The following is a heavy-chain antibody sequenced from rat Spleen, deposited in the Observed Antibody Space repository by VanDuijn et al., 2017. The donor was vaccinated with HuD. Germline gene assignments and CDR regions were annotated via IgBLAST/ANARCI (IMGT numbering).Heavy chain of an antibody. Sequence: EVQLVESGGGLVQPGRSLKLACEASVFTFSNYDMAWVRQAPTKGLARIASISTGGGNTYYRVSVKGRFTISRDNAKRTLYLQMNSLRSEDTATYYCARSDIGTTLDYWGQGVMVTVSS. CDR2: ISTGGGNT. V-gene: IGHV5-25*01. J-gene: IGHJ2*01. D-gene: IGHD1-5*01. CDR1: VFTFSNYD. CDR3: ARSDIGTTLDY.